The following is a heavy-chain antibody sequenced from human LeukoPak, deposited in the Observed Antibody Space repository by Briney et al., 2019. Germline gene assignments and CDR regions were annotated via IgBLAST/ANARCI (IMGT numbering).Heavy chain of an antibody. Sequence: GGSLRLSCAASGFTFSSYGMHWVRQAPGKGLEWVAVIWYDGSNKYYADSVKGRFTISRDNSKNTLHLQMNSLRAEDTAVYYCARDGTSVVPAASYYYYGMDVWGQGTTVTVSS. D-gene: IGHD2-2*01. J-gene: IGHJ6*02. CDR3: ARDGTSVVPAASYYYYGMDV. CDR1: GFTFSSYG. CDR2: IWYDGSNK. V-gene: IGHV3-33*01.